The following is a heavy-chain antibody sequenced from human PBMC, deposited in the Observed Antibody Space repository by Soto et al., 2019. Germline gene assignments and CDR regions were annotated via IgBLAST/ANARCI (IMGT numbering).Heavy chain of an antibody. D-gene: IGHD6-13*01. V-gene: IGHV3-23*01. CDR1: GFTFSTYA. Sequence: EVQLLESGGGLVQPGGSLRLSRAASGFTFSTYAMSWVRQAPGKGLEWVSKIINSGGSTYYADSVKGRFTISRDNSKNTLYLQMNSLRAEDTAVYYCATGQQLGYWGQGTLVTVSS. CDR2: IINSGGST. J-gene: IGHJ4*02. CDR3: ATGQQLGY.